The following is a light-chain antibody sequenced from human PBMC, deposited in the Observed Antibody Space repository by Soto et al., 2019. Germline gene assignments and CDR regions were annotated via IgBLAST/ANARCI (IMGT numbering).Light chain of an antibody. CDR2: GAS. V-gene: IGKV3-20*01. CDR1: QSVSNNF. Sequence: EIVLTQSPGTLSLPPGERATLSCRASQSVSNNFLAWYRQKPGQAPRLLIYGASTRAAGIPDRFGGSGSGTDFTLTISRLEPEDVAVYYCQQYGNSPRTFGQGTKVDIK. CDR3: QQYGNSPRT. J-gene: IGKJ1*01.